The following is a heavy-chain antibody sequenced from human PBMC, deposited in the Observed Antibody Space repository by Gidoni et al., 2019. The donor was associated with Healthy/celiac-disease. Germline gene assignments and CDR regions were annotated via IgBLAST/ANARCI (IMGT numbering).Heavy chain of an antibody. Sequence: EVQLVQSGAEVNTPEESLRISCKGSGYSFTSYWISWVRQMPGKGLEWMGRIDPSDSYTNYSPSFQGHVTISADKSISTAYLQWSSLKASDTAMYYCARRSSGWYGPNYYYYYMDVWGKGTTVTVSS. V-gene: IGHV5-10-1*03. CDR3: ARRSSGWYGPNYYYYYMDV. CDR1: GYSFTSYW. D-gene: IGHD6-19*01. J-gene: IGHJ6*03. CDR2: IDPSDSYT.